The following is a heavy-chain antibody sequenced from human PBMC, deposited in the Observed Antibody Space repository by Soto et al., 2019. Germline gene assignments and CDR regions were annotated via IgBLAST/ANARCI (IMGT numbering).Heavy chain of an antibody. V-gene: IGHV1-69*06. Sequence: AASLNGSFKASGGAFNNNGFSWVRQSPGQGLEWMGGIIPIFGTANYAQKFHGRVTITADKSTSTAYMELSSLRFEDTAVYYCASGITENTEYWGQGTMLTVSS. CDR3: ASGITENTEY. J-gene: IGHJ4*02. CDR2: IIPIFGTA. CDR1: GGAFNNNG. D-gene: IGHD1-7*01.